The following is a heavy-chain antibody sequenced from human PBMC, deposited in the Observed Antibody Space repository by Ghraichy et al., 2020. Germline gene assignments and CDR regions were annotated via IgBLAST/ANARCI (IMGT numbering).Heavy chain of an antibody. CDR3: ARDSSSWDAFDF. CDR2: INSDGSST. Sequence: GGSLTLSCAASGFTLSSYWIHWVRQAPGKGLVWVSRINSDGSSTSYADSVRGRFTISRDNVKNTLHLQMNSLRAEDTAVYYCARDSSSWDAFDFWGQGTMVIVSS. J-gene: IGHJ3*01. V-gene: IGHV3-74*01. CDR1: GFTLSSYW. D-gene: IGHD6-13*01.